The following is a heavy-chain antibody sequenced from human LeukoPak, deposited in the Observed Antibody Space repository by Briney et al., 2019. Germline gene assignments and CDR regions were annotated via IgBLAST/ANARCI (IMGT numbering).Heavy chain of an antibody. CDR3: ARVTGITGTRRWFDP. J-gene: IGHJ5*02. V-gene: IGHV1-69*05. D-gene: IGHD1-7*01. CDR2: IIPIFGTA. CDR1: GGTFSSYA. Sequence: SVKVSCKASGGTFSSYAISWVRQAPGQGLEWMGGIIPIFGTANYAQKLQGGVTITTDESTSTAYMELSSLRSEDTAVYYCARVTGITGTRRWFDPWGQGTLVTVSS.